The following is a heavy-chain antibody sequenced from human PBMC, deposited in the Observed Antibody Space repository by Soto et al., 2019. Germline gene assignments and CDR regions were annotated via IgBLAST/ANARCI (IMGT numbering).Heavy chain of an antibody. CDR2: IVVGSGHT. CDR3: AATTWIQLSHYAMDF. CDR1: GFTLTSSA. V-gene: IGHV1-58*02. Sequence: SVKVSCKASGFTLTSSAMQWVRQARGQRLERIGWIVVGSGHTNYAQKFQDRVTITRDMFTSTAYMDLSSLTSEDTAVYYCAATTWIQLSHYAMDFWGQGTTVTVSS. J-gene: IGHJ6*02. D-gene: IGHD5-18*01.